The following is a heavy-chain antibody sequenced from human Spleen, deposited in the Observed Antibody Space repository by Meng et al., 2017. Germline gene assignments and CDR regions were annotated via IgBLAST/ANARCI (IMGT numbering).Heavy chain of an antibody. J-gene: IGHJ4*02. CDR3: ARGPTTMAHDFDY. V-gene: IGHV4-34*01. Sequence: QGQLQQWGAGLLKPSETLSLTCAVYGGSFSGYYWIWIRQPPGKGLEWIGEINHSGSTNYNPSLKSRATISVDTSQNNLSLKLSSVTAADSAVYYCARGPTTMAHDFDYWGQGTLVTVSS. CDR2: INHSGST. CDR1: GGSFSGYY. D-gene: IGHD4-11*01.